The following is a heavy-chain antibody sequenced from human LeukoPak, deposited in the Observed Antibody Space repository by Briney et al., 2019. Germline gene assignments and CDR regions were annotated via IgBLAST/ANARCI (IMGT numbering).Heavy chain of an antibody. V-gene: IGHV2-5*02. CDR2: IYWDDDK. CDR3: AHSYYYGSGSYYNVWFDR. Sequence: ESGPTLVKPTQTLTLTCTFSGFSLDTSGVAVGWIRQSPGEALEWLALIYWDDDKHYSPSLKSRLTIIKDTPKNQVFLTMTNMDPVDTATYYCAHSYYYGSGSYYNVWFDRRGQGTLVTVSS. J-gene: IGHJ5*02. CDR1: GFSLDTSGVA. D-gene: IGHD3-10*01.